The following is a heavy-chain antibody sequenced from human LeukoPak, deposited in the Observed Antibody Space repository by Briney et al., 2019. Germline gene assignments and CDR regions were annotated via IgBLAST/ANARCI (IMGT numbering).Heavy chain of an antibody. D-gene: IGHD6-13*01. J-gene: IGHJ5*02. Sequence: QTLSLTCAISGDTVSSNTTTWNCISQSPALDLVSLGSDYYRSKWYNDYAVSVTSRITINPDTSKNQFSLQLNSVTTEDTAVYYCARDVGFGSWYRAFDPWGQGTLVTVSS. CDR2: DYYRSKWYN. CDR3: ARDVGFGSWYRAFDP. V-gene: IGHV6-1*01. CDR1: GDTVSSNTTT.